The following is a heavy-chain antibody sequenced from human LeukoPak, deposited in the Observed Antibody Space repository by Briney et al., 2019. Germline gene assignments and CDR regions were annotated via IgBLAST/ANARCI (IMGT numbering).Heavy chain of an antibody. CDR2: ILPDGSQK. CDR3: GRLAHNAWYAIDF. CDR1: GLTFSSHW. J-gene: IGHJ4*02. D-gene: IGHD2-2*01. Sequence: QPGGSLRLSCAASGLTFSSHWMHWVRQAPGKGLEWLANILPDGSQKYYVDSVKGRFTISRDNPKNSLYLQINNLRAEDTAVYYCGRLAHNAWYAIDFWGQGTLVTVSS. V-gene: IGHV3-7*01.